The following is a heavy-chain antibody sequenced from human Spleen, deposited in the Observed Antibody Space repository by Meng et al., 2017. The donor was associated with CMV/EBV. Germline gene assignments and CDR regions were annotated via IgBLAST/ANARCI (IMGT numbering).Heavy chain of an antibody. CDR1: GFIFSIYG. Sequence: GGSLRLSCAASGFIFSIYGMNWVRQAPGKGLEWVAGISYDGSNKYHIDSVKGRFNISRDNSKRTLYLQMNSLRGEDTAVYYCARDLEDNDIWSSKSSAWFDPWGQGTLVTVSS. D-gene: IGHD3-3*01. CDR3: ARDLEDNDIWSSKSSAWFDP. V-gene: IGHV3-30*19. J-gene: IGHJ5*02. CDR2: ISYDGSNK.